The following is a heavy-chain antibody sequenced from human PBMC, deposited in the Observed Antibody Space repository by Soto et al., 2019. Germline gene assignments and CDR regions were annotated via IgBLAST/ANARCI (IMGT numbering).Heavy chain of an antibody. D-gene: IGHD2-2*01. Sequence: EVQLVESGGGLVQPGGSLRLSCAASGFTVSGHYMSWVRQAPVKGLEWVSVIYSGGNTYYADSVKGRFTISRDNSKNTVYLQMNSLRAEDTAVYYCARANQPLLLFDYWGQGTLVTVSS. J-gene: IGHJ4*02. CDR2: IYSGGNT. CDR1: GFTVSGHY. CDR3: ARANQPLLLFDY. V-gene: IGHV3-66*01.